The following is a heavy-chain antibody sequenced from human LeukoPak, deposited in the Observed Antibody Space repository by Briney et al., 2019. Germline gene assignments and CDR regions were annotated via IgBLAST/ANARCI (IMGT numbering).Heavy chain of an antibody. CDR3: AREGGLYDILTSFDY. V-gene: IGHV1-3*01. CDR1: GYTLTSYA. Sequence: ASVTVSCKASGYTLTSYAIHWVRQAPGQRLEWMGWINAGNGNTKYSQKFQGRVTITRDTSASTAYMELSSLRSEDTAVYYCAREGGLYDILTSFDYWGQGTLVTVSS. J-gene: IGHJ4*02. D-gene: IGHD3-9*01. CDR2: INAGNGNT.